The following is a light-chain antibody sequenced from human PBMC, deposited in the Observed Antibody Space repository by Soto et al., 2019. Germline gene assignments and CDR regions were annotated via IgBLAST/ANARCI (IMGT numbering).Light chain of an antibody. J-gene: IGKJ1*01. CDR2: DAS. V-gene: IGKV1-5*01. CDR3: QQYNSYPWT. CDR1: QGISTY. Sequence: DFQMTQSPSTLSASVGDRVTITCRASQGISTYLNWYQQKPGKAPKLLIYDASSLESGVPSRFSGSGSGTEFTLTITSLQPDDFATYYCQQYNSYPWTFGQGTKVDIK.